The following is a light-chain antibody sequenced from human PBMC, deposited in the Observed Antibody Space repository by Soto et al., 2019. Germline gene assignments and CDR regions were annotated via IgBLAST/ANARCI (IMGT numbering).Light chain of an antibody. Sequence: EIVLTQSPGTLSLSPGERATLSCRASQSVSSSYLAWYQQKPGQAPRLLIYGTSSRATAIPARFSGSGSGTDCPLTISRLEPEDFAVYYCQQYGSSSWTFGQGTKVEIK. CDR3: QQYGSSSWT. CDR1: QSVSSSY. J-gene: IGKJ1*01. CDR2: GTS. V-gene: IGKV3-20*01.